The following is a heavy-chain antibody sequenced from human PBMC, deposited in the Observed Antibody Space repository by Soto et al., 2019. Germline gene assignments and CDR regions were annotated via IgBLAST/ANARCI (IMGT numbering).Heavy chain of an antibody. J-gene: IGHJ5*02. CDR1: GYSFTSYW. V-gene: IGHV5-10-1*03. CDR2: IDPSDSYT. Sequence: EVQLVQSGAEVKKPGESLRISCKGSGYSFTSYWISWVRQMPGKGLEWMGRIDPSDSYTNYSPSFQGHVTISADKSISTAYLQWSSLKASDTAMYYCARQGTYYYDSSAQGDWFDPWGQGTLVTVSS. D-gene: IGHD3-22*01. CDR3: ARQGTYYYDSSAQGDWFDP.